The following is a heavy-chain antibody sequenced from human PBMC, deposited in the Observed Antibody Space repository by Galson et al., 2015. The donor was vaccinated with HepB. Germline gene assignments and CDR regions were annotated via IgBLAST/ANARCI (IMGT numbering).Heavy chain of an antibody. J-gene: IGHJ4*02. CDR2: ISGGGGTT. D-gene: IGHD3-16*01. V-gene: IGHV3-23*01. Sequence: SLRLSCAASGFTFSSYAMSWVRQAPGKGLEWVSAISGGGGTTYYADSVKGRFTISRDNSKNTLYLQMNSLRAEDTAVYYCAKAPTVCGSYCHHDYWGQGTLVTVSS. CDR3: AKAPTVCGSYCHHDY. CDR1: GFTFSSYA.